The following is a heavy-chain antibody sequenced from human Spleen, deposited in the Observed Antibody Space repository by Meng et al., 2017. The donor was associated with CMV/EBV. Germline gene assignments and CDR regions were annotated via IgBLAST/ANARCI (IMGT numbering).Heavy chain of an antibody. CDR2: INRDGSAT. V-gene: IGHV3-7*01. J-gene: IGHJ4*02. CDR1: FPFRSYW. D-gene: IGHD3-16*01. Sequence: FPFRSYWMSWVRQAPGKGLELVANINRDGSATYYLDSVRGRFSISRDNAKNSLYLEMNSLRAEDTAVYFCARIADLRSYGDSDPIDSWGQGTLVTVSS. CDR3: ARIADLRSYGDSDPIDS.